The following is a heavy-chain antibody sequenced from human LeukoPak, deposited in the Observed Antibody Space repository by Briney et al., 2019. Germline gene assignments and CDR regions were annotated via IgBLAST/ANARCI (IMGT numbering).Heavy chain of an antibody. V-gene: IGHV4-39*02. CDR3: ARGLHYVDV. CDR2: IYKTGHA. D-gene: IGHD2-15*01. CDR1: GGSFTGISNY. J-gene: IGHJ6*03. Sequence: SETLSLTRTVSGGSFTGISNYWTWLRQPPGKELEWIGKIYKTGHADYNPSLKSRVTLSVDTTNNQFSLRLTSATAADTAVYYCARGLHYVDVWGKGITVSVSS.